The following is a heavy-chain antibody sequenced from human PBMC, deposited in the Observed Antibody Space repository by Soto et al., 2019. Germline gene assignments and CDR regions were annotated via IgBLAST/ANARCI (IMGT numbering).Heavy chain of an antibody. Sequence: GGSLRLFCAASGFTFSSYSMNWVRQAPGKGLEWVSSISSSSSYIYYADSVKGRFTISRDNAKNSLYLQMNSLRAEDTAVYYCARFGLGGGLHLGELPYFDYWGQGTLVTVSS. CDR3: ARFGLGGGLHLGELPYFDY. J-gene: IGHJ4*02. CDR1: GFTFSSYS. CDR2: ISSSSSYI. V-gene: IGHV3-21*01. D-gene: IGHD3-16*01.